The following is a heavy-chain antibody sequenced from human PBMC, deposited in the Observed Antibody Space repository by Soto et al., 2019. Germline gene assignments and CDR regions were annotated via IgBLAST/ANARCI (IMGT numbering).Heavy chain of an antibody. CDR1: GGSFGSSA. V-gene: IGHV1-69*19. Sequence: QVQLVQSGADVKKPGSSVKVSCKTSGGSFGSSAISWLRQAPAQGLEWMGEIIPVFDKANYAQNLQGRLTITAGEPTGTVFMNLSSARSEYPAVYFCARLRRDWADEFDLWGLGTFVTVSS. CDR3: ARLRRDWADEFDL. CDR2: IIPVFDKA. J-gene: IGHJ3*01. D-gene: IGHD2-21*01.